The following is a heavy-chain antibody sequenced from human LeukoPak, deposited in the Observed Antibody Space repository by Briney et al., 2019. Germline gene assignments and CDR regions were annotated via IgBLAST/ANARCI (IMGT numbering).Heavy chain of an antibody. CDR1: GGSISGSSYY. J-gene: IGHJ4*02. CDR3: ARSQYSSSWAPFDY. Sequence: SETLSLTCTVSGGSISGSSYYWGWIRQPPGKELEWIGSIYHSGSTYYNPSLKSRVTISVDTSKNQFSLKLTSVTAADTAVFYCARSQYSSSWAPFDYWGQGTLVTVSS. D-gene: IGHD6-13*01. V-gene: IGHV4-39*01. CDR2: IYHSGST.